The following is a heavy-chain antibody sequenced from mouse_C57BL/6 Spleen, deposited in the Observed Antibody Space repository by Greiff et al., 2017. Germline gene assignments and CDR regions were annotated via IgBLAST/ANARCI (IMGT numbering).Heavy chain of an antibody. Sequence: EVQLQESGPELVKPGASVKISCKASGYSFTGYYMNWVKQSPEKSLEWIGEINPSTGGTTYNQKFKAKATLTVDKSSSTAYMQLKSLTSEDSAVYYCARSRTGDFDYWGQGTTLTVSS. CDR2: INPSTGGT. V-gene: IGHV1-42*01. CDR1: GYSFTGYY. J-gene: IGHJ2*01. CDR3: ARSRTGDFDY.